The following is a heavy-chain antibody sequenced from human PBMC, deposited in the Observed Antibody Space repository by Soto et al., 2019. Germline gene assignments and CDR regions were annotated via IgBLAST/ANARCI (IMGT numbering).Heavy chain of an antibody. V-gene: IGHV1-69*01. Sequence: QVQLVQSGAEVKKPGSSVKVSCKASGGTFSSYSINWVRKAPGQGLEWMGEIIPIFGTANYAQKFQGRVTITADESTSPAYIELSSLIAEEMAVYYCASDGVRHYGGIDYWGQRTLVTVSS. CDR3: ASDGVRHYGGIDY. J-gene: IGHJ4*02. CDR1: GGTFSSYS. CDR2: IIPIFGTA. D-gene: IGHD4-17*01.